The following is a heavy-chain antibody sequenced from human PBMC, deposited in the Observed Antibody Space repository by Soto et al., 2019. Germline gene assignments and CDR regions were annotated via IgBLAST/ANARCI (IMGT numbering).Heavy chain of an antibody. V-gene: IGHV1-18*01. CDR1: GYTFSNYG. J-gene: IGHJ6*02. D-gene: IGHD2-15*01. Sequence: QVQLVRSGGEVKKPGASVKVSCRASGYTFSNYGITWVRQAPGQGLEWMGWISAYNGNTNYAQKLQGRVTMTTDTSTNTVYMELRSLRSDDTAVYYCAREGLLPYYYYGMDVWGQGTTVTVSS. CDR2: ISAYNGNT. CDR3: AREGLLPYYYYGMDV.